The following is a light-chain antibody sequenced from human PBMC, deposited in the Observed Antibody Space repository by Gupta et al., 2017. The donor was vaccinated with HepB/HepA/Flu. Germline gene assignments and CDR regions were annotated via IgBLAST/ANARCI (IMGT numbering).Light chain of an antibody. CDR3: QSYDSTNRWV. CDR1: GGSIASTF. CDR2: EDN. J-gene: IGLJ3*02. V-gene: IGLV6-57*01. Sequence: NFMLTQPHSVSESPGKTITISCTRSGGSIASTFVQWYQKRPGHSPTTVIYEDNQSPSGVPDRFSGSIDSSSNSASLTISGLKTEDAADYYCQSYDSTNRWVFGGGTKLTVL.